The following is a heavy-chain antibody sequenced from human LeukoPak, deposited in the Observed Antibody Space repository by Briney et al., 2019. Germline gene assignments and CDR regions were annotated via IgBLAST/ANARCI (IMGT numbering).Heavy chain of an antibody. CDR1: GGTFSSYA. CDR3: ARNREYSSSPEGADY. Sequence: GASVKVSCKASGGTFSSYAISWVRQAPGQGLEWMGRIIPILGIANYAQKFQGRVTITADKSTSTVYMELSSLRSEDTAVYYCARNREYSSSPEGADYWGQGTLVTVSS. D-gene: IGHD6-6*01. J-gene: IGHJ4*02. CDR2: IIPILGIA. V-gene: IGHV1-69*04.